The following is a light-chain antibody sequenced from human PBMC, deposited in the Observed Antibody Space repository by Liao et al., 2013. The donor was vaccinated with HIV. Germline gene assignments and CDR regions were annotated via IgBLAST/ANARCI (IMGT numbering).Light chain of an antibody. Sequence: SYELTQPPSVSESPGQTAIITCSGEKLGDKYVRWYQQKPGQSPVLVIYEDKKRPSGIPERFSGSNSGNTATLTISGTQAMDEADYHCQAWDSSAFLVFGGGTKLTVL. V-gene: IGLV3-1*01. J-gene: IGLJ2*01. CDR1: KLGDKY. CDR3: QAWDSSAFLV. CDR2: EDK.